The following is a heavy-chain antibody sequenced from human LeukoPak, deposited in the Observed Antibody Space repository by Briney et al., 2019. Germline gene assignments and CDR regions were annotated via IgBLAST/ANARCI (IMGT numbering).Heavy chain of an antibody. CDR1: GGSVSSGSYY. J-gene: IGHJ3*01. CDR3: ARDLWELQSAFDL. Sequence: PSETLSLTCTVSGGSVSSGSYYWSWIRQPPGKGLEYIGYIYYSGSTNYNPSLMSRVIISVDTSKNQFSLKLRSVTAADTAVDYCARDLWELQSAFDLWGQGTMVTVSS. V-gene: IGHV4-61*01. CDR2: IYYSGST. D-gene: IGHD1-26*01.